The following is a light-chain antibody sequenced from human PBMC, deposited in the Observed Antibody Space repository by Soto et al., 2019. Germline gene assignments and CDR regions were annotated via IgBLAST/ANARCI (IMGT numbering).Light chain of an antibody. Sequence: QSVLAQPASVSGSPGQSITISCTGTSSDVGAYNSVSWYQQHPGKVPKLIIYEVTNRPSGVSNRFSGSKSGNTASLTISGLQAEDEADYYCSSYTTSSTRVFGPGTKVTVL. V-gene: IGLV2-14*01. J-gene: IGLJ1*01. CDR2: EVT. CDR3: SSYTTSSTRV. CDR1: SSDVGAYNS.